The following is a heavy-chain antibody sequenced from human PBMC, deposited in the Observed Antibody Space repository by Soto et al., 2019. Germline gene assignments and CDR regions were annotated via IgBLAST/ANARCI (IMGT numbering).Heavy chain of an antibody. CDR1: GGSISSGGYS. J-gene: IGHJ4*02. Sequence: PSETLSLTCAVSGGSISSGGYSWSWIRQPPGKGLEWIGYIYHSGSTYYNPSLKSRVTISVDTSKNQFSLKLTSVTAADTAMYYCARGRDYGGNRLDYWGQGTQVTVSS. CDR2: IYHSGST. CDR3: ARGRDYGGNRLDY. D-gene: IGHD4-17*01. V-gene: IGHV4-30-2*02.